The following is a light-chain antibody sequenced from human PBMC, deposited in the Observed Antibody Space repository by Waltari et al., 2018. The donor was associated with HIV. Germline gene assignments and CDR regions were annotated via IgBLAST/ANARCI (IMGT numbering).Light chain of an antibody. CDR2: GSF. CDR3: QQSYSVPLT. Sequence: IEMTQSPSSLSASVGDRVTITCRASESISVNANWYHLKTGKAPGLLIYGSFNLQDGVPSRFSGSEFDAEFTLTISSVQPEDFATYYCQQSYSVPLTFGAGTKLD. J-gene: IGKJ3*01. V-gene: IGKV1-39*01. CDR1: ESISVN.